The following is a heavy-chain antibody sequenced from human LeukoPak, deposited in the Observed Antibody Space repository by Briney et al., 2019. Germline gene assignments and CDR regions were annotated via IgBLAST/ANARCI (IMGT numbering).Heavy chain of an antibody. CDR2: IDPSDSYT. J-gene: IGHJ6*04. V-gene: IGHV5-10-1*01. Sequence: GESLRISCMGSGYSFTSYWISWVRQMPGKGLEWMGRIDPSDSYTNYSPSFQGHVTISADKSISTAYLQWSSLKASDTAMYYCARHGAAAGTEYGMDVWGKGTTVTVSS. CDR3: ARHGAAAGTEYGMDV. CDR1: GYSFTSYW. D-gene: IGHD6-13*01.